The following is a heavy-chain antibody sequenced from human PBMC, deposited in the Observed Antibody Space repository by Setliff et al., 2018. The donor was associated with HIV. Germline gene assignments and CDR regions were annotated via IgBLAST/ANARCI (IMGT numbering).Heavy chain of an antibody. J-gene: IGHJ6*03. CDR1: GFLFRNYA. Sequence: PGGSLRLSCVASGFLFRNYAMHWLRQAPGKGLEWVSSITYNGRNAESVDSVKGRFTISRDNSKNRLYLQMNNLKNEDTAVYFCAKDGRRYIDSDDGDYYFMDVWGKGTTVTVSS. D-gene: IGHD3-9*01. CDR2: ITYNGRNA. V-gene: IGHV3-30*02. CDR3: AKDGRRYIDSDDGDYYFMDV.